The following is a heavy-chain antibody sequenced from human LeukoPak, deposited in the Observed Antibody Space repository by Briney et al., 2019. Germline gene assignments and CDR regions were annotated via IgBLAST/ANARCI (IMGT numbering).Heavy chain of an antibody. Sequence: GGSLRLSCAASGFTLRTYWMHWVRQAPGKGLEWVAVISYDGSNKYYADSVKGRFTISRDNSKNTLYLQMNSLRAEDTAVYYCAKDWGITIFGVVMDYWGQGTLVTVSS. J-gene: IGHJ4*02. CDR1: GFTLRTYW. V-gene: IGHV3-30*18. CDR3: AKDWGITIFGVVMDY. D-gene: IGHD3-3*01. CDR2: ISYDGSNK.